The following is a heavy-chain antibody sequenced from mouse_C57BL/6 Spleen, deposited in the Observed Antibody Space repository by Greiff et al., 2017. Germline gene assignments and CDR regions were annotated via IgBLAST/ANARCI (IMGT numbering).Heavy chain of an antibody. CDR1: GYTFTTYS. CDR2: FHPYNDDT. Sequence: VQLQQSGAELVKPGASVKMSCKASGYTFTTYSIEWMKQNPGKSLEWIGNFHPYNDDTKYNEKFKGKATLTVEKSSSTVYLQLSRLTSADSAVYDCARETTDGSSSWFAYWGQGTLVTVAA. CDR3: ARETTDGSSSWFAY. V-gene: IGHV1-47*01. D-gene: IGHD1-1*01. J-gene: IGHJ3*01.